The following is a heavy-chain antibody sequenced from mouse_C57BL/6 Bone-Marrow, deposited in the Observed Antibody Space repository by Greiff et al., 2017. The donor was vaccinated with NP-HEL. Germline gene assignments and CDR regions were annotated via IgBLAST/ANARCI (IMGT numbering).Heavy chain of an antibody. CDR3: ARYGNSFDSGYGYFDV. D-gene: IGHD1-3*01. CDR2: FYPGSGSI. J-gene: IGHJ1*03. CDR1: GYTFTEYT. V-gene: IGHV1-62-2*01. Sequence: VQLQQSGAELVKPGASVKLSCKASGYTFTEYTIHWVKQRPGQGLEWIGWFYPGSGSIKSNEKFKDKATLTVDTSSSTVYMAMSILTSDDTVVYFCARYGNSFDSGYGYFDVWGTGTTVTVSA.